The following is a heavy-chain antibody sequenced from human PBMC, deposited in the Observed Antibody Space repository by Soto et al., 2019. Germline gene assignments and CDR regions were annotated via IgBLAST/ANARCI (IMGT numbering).Heavy chain of an antibody. CDR1: GAALNSGNYY. J-gene: IGHJ5*02. CDR3: ARLRIATNNYKWFDP. D-gene: IGHD2-21*01. V-gene: IGHV4-31*03. Sequence: SETLCLTCSVSGAALNSGNYYWSWIRQVPGKDLEWIGHIYVTGAVDYNPSLRDRITISKDTSERQFSLNLRLVTAADTAVYYCARLRIATNNYKWFDPWGQGTLVTVS. CDR2: IYVTGAV.